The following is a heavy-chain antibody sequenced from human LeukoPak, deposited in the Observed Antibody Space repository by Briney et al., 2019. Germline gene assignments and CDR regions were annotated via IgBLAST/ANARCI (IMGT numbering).Heavy chain of an antibody. V-gene: IGHV4-59*08. J-gene: IGHJ4*02. CDR3: ARQGYSSGWFYFDY. Sequence: SETLSLTCTVSGGSISSYYWSWIRQPPGKGLEWIGYIYYRGSTNYNPSHKSRVTISMDTSKNHFSLKLNSVTAADTAVYYCARQGYSSGWFYFDYWGQGTLVTVSS. CDR1: GGSISSYY. CDR2: IYYRGST. D-gene: IGHD6-19*01.